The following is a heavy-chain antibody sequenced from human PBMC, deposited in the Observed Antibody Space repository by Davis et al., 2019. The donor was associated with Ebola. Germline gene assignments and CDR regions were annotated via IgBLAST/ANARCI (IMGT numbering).Heavy chain of an antibody. J-gene: IGHJ6*04. CDR3: AKGSVTIFGVAPDYYGMDV. Sequence: GESLKISCAASGFTFSTYAMNWVRQAPGKGLEWVSYMSHSSNTIYYADSVKGRFTISRDNSKNTLYLQMNSLRAEDTAVYYCAKGSVTIFGVAPDYYGMDVWGKGTTVTVSS. CDR1: GFTFSTYA. V-gene: IGHV3-48*01. CDR2: MSHSSNTI. D-gene: IGHD3-3*01.